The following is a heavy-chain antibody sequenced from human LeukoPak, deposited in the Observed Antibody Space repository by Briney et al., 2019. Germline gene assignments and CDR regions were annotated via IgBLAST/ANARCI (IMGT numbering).Heavy chain of an antibody. CDR1: GYTLSSYP. D-gene: IGHD3-22*01. J-gene: IGHJ4*02. CDR3: ARGDFYDSRGYLGGVDY. Sequence: PGGSLRLSCAAFGYTLSSYPMHWVRQAPGKGLEWVAVISYDGSNKYYADSVKGRFTISRDNSKNTLYVQMNSLRAEGTAVYYCARGDFYDSRGYLGGVDYWGQGTLVTVSS. V-gene: IGHV3-30-3*01. CDR2: ISYDGSNK.